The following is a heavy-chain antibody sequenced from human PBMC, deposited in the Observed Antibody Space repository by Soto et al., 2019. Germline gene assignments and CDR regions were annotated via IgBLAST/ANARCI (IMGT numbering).Heavy chain of an antibody. CDR1: GGSFSGYY. J-gene: IGHJ4*02. Sequence: QVQLQQWGAGLLKPSETLSLTCAVYGGSFSGYYWSWIRQPPGKGLEWIGEINHSGSTNYNPSLKSRVTISVDTSKNQFPLKLSSVTAADTAVYYCARDTLVVAARDWGQGTLVTVSS. CDR3: ARDTLVVAARD. CDR2: INHSGST. D-gene: IGHD2-15*01. V-gene: IGHV4-34*01.